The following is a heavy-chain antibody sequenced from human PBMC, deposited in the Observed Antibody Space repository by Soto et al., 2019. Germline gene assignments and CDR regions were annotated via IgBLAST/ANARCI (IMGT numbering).Heavy chain of an antibody. CDR1: GFTFSSYS. Sequence: GSLRLSCAASGFTFSSYSMNWVRQAPGKGLEWVSYISSSSSTIYYADSVKGRFTISRDNAKNSLYLQMNSLRAEDTAVYYCARDGGIAGAHAYWGHGTLVTAS. CDR2: ISSSSSTI. CDR3: ARDGGIAGAHAY. V-gene: IGHV3-48*01. D-gene: IGHD6-19*01. J-gene: IGHJ4*01.